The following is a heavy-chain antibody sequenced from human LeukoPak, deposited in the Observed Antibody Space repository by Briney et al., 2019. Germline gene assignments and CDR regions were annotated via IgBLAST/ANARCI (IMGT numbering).Heavy chain of an antibody. CDR2: IYYSGST. CDR1: GGYFSSSSYY. J-gene: IGHJ4*02. Sequence: KASETLSLTCNVSGGYFSSSSYYWGWIRQPPGKGLEWIGSIYYSGSTYYNPSLKSRVTISIDTSKNQFSLRLSSVTAADTAVYYCARDPSPGSSSWTWGPGTLVTVSS. CDR3: ARDPSPGSSSWT. V-gene: IGHV4-39*07. D-gene: IGHD6-13*01.